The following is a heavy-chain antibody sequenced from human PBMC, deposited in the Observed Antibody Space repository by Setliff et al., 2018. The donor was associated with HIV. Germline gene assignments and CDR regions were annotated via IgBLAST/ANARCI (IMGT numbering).Heavy chain of an antibody. CDR1: GGSFSGYY. J-gene: IGHJ4*02. D-gene: IGHD6-13*01. Sequence: SETLSLTCTVYGGSFSGYYWIWIRQPPGKGLEWIGEINHSGSTNYNPSLKSRVMISVDTSNNQFSLKVISVTAADTAVYYCASLLPYSSGWYDFDYWGQGTLVTVSS. V-gene: IGHV4-34*01. CDR3: ASLLPYSSGWYDFDY. CDR2: INHSGST.